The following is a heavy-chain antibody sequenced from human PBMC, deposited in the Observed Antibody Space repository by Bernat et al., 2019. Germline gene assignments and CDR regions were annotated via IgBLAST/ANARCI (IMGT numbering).Heavy chain of an antibody. CDR3: ARGPSYYYGSGSFDFDY. CDR1: GFTVSSNY. D-gene: IGHD3-10*01. V-gene: IGHV3-53*02. J-gene: IGHJ4*02. Sequence: EVQLVETGGGLIQPGGSLRLSCAASGFTVSSNYMSWVRQAPGKGLEWVSVIYSGGSTYYADPVKGRFTISRDNSKNTLYLQMNSLRAEDTAVYYCARGPSYYYGSGSFDFDYWGQGTLVTVSS. CDR2: IYSGGST.